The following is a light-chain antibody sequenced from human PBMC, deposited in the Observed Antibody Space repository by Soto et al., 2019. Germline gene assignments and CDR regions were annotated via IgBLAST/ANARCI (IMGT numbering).Light chain of an antibody. CDR1: ESVHSN. Sequence: EVVMTQSPATLSVSPGDRVTLSCRASESVHSNLAWYQQKPGQGPSLLIYYASTRVTGVPDRFSGSGSGTEFTLTISSLQSEDFGVYYCQHYSNWPPTFGPGTKVEIK. J-gene: IGKJ3*01. CDR3: QHYSNWPPT. CDR2: YAS. V-gene: IGKV3-15*01.